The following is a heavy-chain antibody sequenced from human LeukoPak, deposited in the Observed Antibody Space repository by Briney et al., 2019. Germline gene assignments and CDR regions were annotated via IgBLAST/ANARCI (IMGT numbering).Heavy chain of an antibody. D-gene: IGHD6-13*01. Sequence: GGSLRLSCAAFGFTFSSYAMSWVRQAPGKGLEWVSAISGSGGSTYYADSVKGRFTISRDNSKNTLYLQMNSLRAEDTALYYCAKGQEQQLIRDYYYYYYMDVWGKGTTVTVSS. J-gene: IGHJ6*03. CDR2: ISGSGGST. V-gene: IGHV3-23*01. CDR3: AKGQEQQLIRDYYYYYYMDV. CDR1: GFTFSSYA.